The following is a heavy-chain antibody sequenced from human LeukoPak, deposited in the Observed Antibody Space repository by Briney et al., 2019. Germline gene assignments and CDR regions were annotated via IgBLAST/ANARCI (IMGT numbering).Heavy chain of an antibody. CDR2: INPNSGGT. CDR3: ARADYDYVWGSYDY. V-gene: IGHV1-2*02. J-gene: IGHJ4*02. D-gene: IGHD3-16*01. Sequence: GASVKVSCKASGYTFTGYYMHWVRQAPGQGLEWMGWINPNSGGTNYAQKFQGRVTMTRDTSISTAYMELSRPRSDDTAVYYCARADYDYVWGSYDYWGQGTLVTVSS. CDR1: GYTFTGYY.